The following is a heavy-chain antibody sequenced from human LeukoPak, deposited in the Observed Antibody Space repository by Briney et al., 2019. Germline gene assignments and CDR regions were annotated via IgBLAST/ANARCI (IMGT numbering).Heavy chain of an antibody. J-gene: IGHJ4*02. V-gene: IGHV3-33*08. Sequence: GRSLRLSCAASEFTFSSYGMHWVRQAPGKGLEWVAVIWYGGSNKYYADSVKGRFTISRDNSKNTLYLQMNSLRAEDTAVYYCAKGGKQWLDPFDYWGQGTLVTVSS. D-gene: IGHD6-19*01. CDR3: AKGGKQWLDPFDY. CDR1: EFTFSSYG. CDR2: IWYGGSNK.